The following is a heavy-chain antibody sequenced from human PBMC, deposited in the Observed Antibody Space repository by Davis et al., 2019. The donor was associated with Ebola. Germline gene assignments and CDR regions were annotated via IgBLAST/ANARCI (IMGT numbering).Heavy chain of an antibody. D-gene: IGHD6-13*01. CDR1: GFTFSDYY. J-gene: IGHJ6*02. V-gene: IGHV3-11*01. CDR3: ARGSGRAAAGLYYYYYYGMDV. Sequence: PGGSLRLSCAASGFTFSDYYMSWIRQAPGKGREWVSYISSSGSTIYYADSVKGRFTISRDNAKNSLYLQMNSLRAEDTAVYYCARGSGRAAAGLYYYYYYGMDVWGQGTTVTVSS. CDR2: ISSSGSTI.